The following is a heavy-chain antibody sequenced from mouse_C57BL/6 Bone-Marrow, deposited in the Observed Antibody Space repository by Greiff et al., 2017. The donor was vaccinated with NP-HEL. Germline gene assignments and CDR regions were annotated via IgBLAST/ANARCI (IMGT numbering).Heavy chain of an antibody. V-gene: IGHV1-76*01. CDR3: AREDYYSNY. CDR2: IYPGSGNT. Sequence: QVQLQQSGAELVRPGASVKLSCKASGYTFTDYYINWVKQRPGQGLEWIARIYPGSGNTYYNEKFKGKATLTAEKSSSTAYMQLSSLTSEDSAVYFCAREDYYSNYWGQGTTLTVSS. J-gene: IGHJ2*01. D-gene: IGHD2-5*01. CDR1: GYTFTDYY.